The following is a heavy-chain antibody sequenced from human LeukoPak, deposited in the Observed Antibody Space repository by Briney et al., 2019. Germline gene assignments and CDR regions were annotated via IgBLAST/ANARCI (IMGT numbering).Heavy chain of an antibody. CDR1: GYTFTGYF. CDR3: ARDERYDSSGYPFDY. D-gene: IGHD3-22*01. CDR2: INPNSAGT. J-gene: IGHJ4*02. V-gene: IGHV1-2*02. Sequence: ASVKVSCKASGYTFTGYFIHWVRQAPGQGLEWMGWINPNSAGTNYAQKFQGRVTVTRDTSISTAYMELSRLRSDDTAVYYCARDERYDSSGYPFDYWGQGTLVTVSS.